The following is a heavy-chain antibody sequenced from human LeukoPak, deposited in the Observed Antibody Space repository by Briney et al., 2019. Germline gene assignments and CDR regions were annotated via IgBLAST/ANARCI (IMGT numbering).Heavy chain of an antibody. V-gene: IGHV3-21*01. J-gene: IGHJ4*02. CDR3: ARDPPTRWLRQPYFDY. D-gene: IGHD5-12*01. Sequence: GGSPRLSCAASGFTFSSYSMNWVRQAPGKGLEWVSSISSSSSYIYYADSVKGRFTISRDNAKNSLYLQMNSLRAEDTAAYYCARDPPTRWLRQPYFDYWGQGTLVTVSS. CDR2: ISSSSSYI. CDR1: GFTFSSYS.